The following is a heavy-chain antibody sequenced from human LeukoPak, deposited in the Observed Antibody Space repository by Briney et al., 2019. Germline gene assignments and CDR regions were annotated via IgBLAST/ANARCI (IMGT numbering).Heavy chain of an antibody. J-gene: IGHJ3*02. D-gene: IGHD2-15*01. V-gene: IGHV3-66*01. Sequence: PGGSLRLSCAASEFSVGSNYMTWVRQAPGKGLEWVSLIYSGGSTFYAASVKGRFTISRDNAKNSLYLQMNSLRAEDTAVYYCAGYCSGGSCYSGWLEDAFDIWGQGTMVTVSS. CDR3: AGYCSGGSCYSGWLEDAFDI. CDR1: EFSVGSNY. CDR2: IYSGGST.